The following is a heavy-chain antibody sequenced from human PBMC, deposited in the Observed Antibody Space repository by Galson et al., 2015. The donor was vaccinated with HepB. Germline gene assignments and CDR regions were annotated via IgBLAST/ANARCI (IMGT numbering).Heavy chain of an antibody. CDR2: MYTSGST. J-gene: IGHJ6*03. V-gene: IGHV4-61*02. Sequence: TLSLTCTVSGGSISSGSYCWSWLRQPAGKGLEWIGRMYTSGSTNYNPSLKSRVTMSADTSKNHFSLKLTSVTAADTAVYYCARDVPRYYYYMDVWGKGTTVTVSS. CDR1: GGSISSGSYC. CDR3: ARDVPRYYYYMDV.